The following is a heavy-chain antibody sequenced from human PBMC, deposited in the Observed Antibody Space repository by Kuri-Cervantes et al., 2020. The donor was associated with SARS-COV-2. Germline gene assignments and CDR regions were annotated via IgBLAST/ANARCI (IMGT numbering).Heavy chain of an antibody. CDR1: GFTFSSYG. J-gene: IGHJ4*02. V-gene: IGHV3-30*02. CDR2: IRYDGSNK. D-gene: IGHD1-26*01. Sequence: GGSLRLSCAASGFTFSSYGMHWVRQAPGKGLEWVAFIRYDGSNKYYADSVKGRFTISRDNSKNTLYLQMNSLRAEDTAVYYCASELLAYFDYWGQGTLVTVSS. CDR3: ASELLAYFDY.